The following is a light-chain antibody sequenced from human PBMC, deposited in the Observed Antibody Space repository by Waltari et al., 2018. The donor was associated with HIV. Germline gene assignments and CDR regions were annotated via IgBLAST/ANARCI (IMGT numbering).Light chain of an antibody. Sequence: QSALTQPHSVSGSPGQSLTISCTETSPYVATLVSWYQQHPGKAPKVIIYDVNKRPSGVPDRFSGSKSGNTAFLTISGLQAEDEAEYHCCSHAGNFIFAFGTGTKVSVL. J-gene: IGLJ1*01. V-gene: IGLV2-11*01. CDR1: SPYVATL. CDR3: CSHAGNFIFA. CDR2: DVN.